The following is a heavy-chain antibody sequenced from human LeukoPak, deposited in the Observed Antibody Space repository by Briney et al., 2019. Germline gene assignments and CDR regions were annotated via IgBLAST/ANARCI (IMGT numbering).Heavy chain of an antibody. J-gene: IGHJ4*02. CDR1: GFTFSSYG. V-gene: IGHV3-30*18. D-gene: IGHD3-22*01. CDR2: ISYDGSNK. Sequence: GRSLRLSCAASGFTFSSYGMHWVRQAPGKGLEWVAVISYDGSNKYYADSVKGRFTISRDNSKNTLYLQMNSLRAEDTAVYYCAKDGAGKYYDSSGYYYSEYWGQRTLVPVSS. CDR3: AKDGAGKYYDSSGYYYSEY.